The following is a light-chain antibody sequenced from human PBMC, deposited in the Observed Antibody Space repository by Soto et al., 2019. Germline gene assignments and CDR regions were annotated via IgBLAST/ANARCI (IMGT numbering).Light chain of an antibody. Sequence: EIVLTQSPATLSLSPGERATLSCRTSQGVSSYFAWYQQKPGQAPRLLIYDASNRATGSPARLSGSGSGTDFPRTSSSLEPEDFAGYYCQQRGNWPLTFGQGTKVEIK. CDR2: DAS. CDR3: QQRGNWPLT. CDR1: QGVSSY. V-gene: IGKV3-11*01. J-gene: IGKJ1*01.